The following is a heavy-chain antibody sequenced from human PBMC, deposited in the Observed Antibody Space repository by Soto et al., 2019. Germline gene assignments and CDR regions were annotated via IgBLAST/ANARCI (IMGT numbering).Heavy chain of an antibody. CDR3: ARILFGRSVAGGYFYMDV. Sequence: GSGPTLVNPTETLTLTCAVSGFSLTNGKVGVTWIRQPPGKALEWLAHIFSDVERSYRTSLKHRLTISEDTSKSQVVLTMSNVDPVDTATYYCARILFGRSVAGGYFYMDVWGKGTTVTVSS. D-gene: IGHD6-19*01. CDR2: IFSDVER. CDR1: GFSLTNGKVG. V-gene: IGHV2-26*01. J-gene: IGHJ6*03.